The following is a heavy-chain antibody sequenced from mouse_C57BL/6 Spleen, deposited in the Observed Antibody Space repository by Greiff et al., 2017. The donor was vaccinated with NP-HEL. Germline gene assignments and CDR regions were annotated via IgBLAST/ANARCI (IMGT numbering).Heavy chain of an antibody. Sequence: EVHLVESGGGLVQPGGSLSLSCAASGFTFTDYYMSWVRQPPGKALEWLGFIRNKANGYTTEYSASVKGRFTISRDNSQSILYLQMNALRAEDSATYYCARYRVGSSWYFDVWGTGTTVTVSS. J-gene: IGHJ1*03. D-gene: IGHD1-1*01. CDR3: ARYRVGSSWYFDV. V-gene: IGHV7-3*01. CDR2: IRNKANGYTT. CDR1: GFTFTDYY.